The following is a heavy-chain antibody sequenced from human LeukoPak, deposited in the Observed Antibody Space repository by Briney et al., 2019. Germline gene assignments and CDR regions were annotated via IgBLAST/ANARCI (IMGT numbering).Heavy chain of an antibody. D-gene: IGHD1-26*01. CDR1: GYTFTSYD. V-gene: IGHV1-8*01. CDR3: ARVGPSGGAIDY. CDR2: MNPNSGNT. J-gene: IGHJ4*02. Sequence: ASVTVSCKASGYTFTSYDINWVRQAAGQGLEWMGWMNPNSGNTGYAQKFQGRVTMTRNTSISTAYMELSSLRSEDTAVYYCARVGPSGGAIDYWGQGTLVTVSS.